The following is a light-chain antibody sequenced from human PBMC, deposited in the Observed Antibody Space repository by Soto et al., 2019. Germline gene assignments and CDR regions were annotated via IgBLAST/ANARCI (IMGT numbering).Light chain of an antibody. CDR3: QQYKSSST. CDR1: ESISIW. CDR2: KAS. Sequence: DIQMTQSPSTLSASVGDTVTITCRASESISIWLAWYQQKPGTAPNLLINKASSLQSEVPSRFSGSGSGTEFTLTITSLQPDDFGVYYCQQYKSSSTFGQGTKVDI. V-gene: IGKV1-5*03. J-gene: IGKJ1*01.